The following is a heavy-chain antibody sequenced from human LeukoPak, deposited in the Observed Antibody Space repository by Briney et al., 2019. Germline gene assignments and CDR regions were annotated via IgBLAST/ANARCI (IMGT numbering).Heavy chain of an antibody. Sequence: GASVKVSCKASGYTFTKYGMNWVRQAPGQGLEWMGWINTNTGNPTCAQDFTGRFVFSLDTSVSTAYLQISSLKAEDTAVYYCAKKYCSSASCYFDYWGQGTLVTVSS. CDR2: INTNTGNP. D-gene: IGHD2-2*01. J-gene: IGHJ4*02. CDR1: GYTFTKYG. V-gene: IGHV7-4-1*02. CDR3: AKKYCSSASCYFDY.